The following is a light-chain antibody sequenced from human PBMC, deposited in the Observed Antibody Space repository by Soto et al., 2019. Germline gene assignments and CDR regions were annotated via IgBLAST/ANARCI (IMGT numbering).Light chain of an antibody. J-gene: IGLJ1*01. CDR2: EVS. Sequence: QSALTQPASVSGSPGQSITISCTGTSSDVGGYNYVSWYQQHPGKAPKLMIYEVSNRPSGVSNRFSGSKSGNTASLTISGLQAEDEADYYCSSYTSSSTDVFVTGTKLTVL. CDR3: SSYTSSSTDV. CDR1: SSDVGGYNY. V-gene: IGLV2-14*01.